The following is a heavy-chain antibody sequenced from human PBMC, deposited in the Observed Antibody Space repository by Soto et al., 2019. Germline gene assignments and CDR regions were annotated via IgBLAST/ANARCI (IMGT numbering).Heavy chain of an antibody. Sequence: SETLSLTCTVSGGSISSYYWSWIRQPPGKGLEWIGYIYYSGSTNYNPSLKSRVTISVDTSKNQFYLKLSFVTAAETAVYYCARLNPDKYSSSFAPYFREYYYYMDVWGKGTTVTVSS. D-gene: IGHD6-6*01. J-gene: IGHJ6*03. V-gene: IGHV4-59*08. CDR1: GGSISSYY. CDR2: IYYSGST. CDR3: ARLNPDKYSSSFAPYFREYYYYMDV.